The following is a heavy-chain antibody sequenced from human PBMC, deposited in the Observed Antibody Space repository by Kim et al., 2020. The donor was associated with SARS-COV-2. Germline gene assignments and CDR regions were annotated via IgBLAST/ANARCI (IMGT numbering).Heavy chain of an antibody. V-gene: IGHV3-9*01. CDR3: AKVPTLGGSGGYYYPYFDY. D-gene: IGHD3-22*01. J-gene: IGHJ4*02. CDR2: ISWNSGTI. CDR1: GFTFDDYA. Sequence: GGSLRLSCAASGFTFDDYAMHWVRQAPGKGLEWVSGISWNSGTITYADSVKGRFTISRDNAKNSLYLQMNSLRAEDTALYYCAKVPTLGGSGGYYYPYFDYWGQGTLVTVSS.